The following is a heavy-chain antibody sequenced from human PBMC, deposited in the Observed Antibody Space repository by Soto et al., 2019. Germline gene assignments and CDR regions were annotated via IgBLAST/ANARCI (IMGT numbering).Heavy chain of an antibody. Sequence: SETLSLTCTVSCGSISSGGYYWSWIRQHPGKGLEWIGYIYYSGSTYYNPSLKSRVTISVDTSKNQFSLKLGSVTAADTAVYYCARDRSSGWYWFDPWGQGTLVTVSS. J-gene: IGHJ5*02. CDR3: ARDRSSGWYWFDP. CDR2: IYYSGST. CDR1: CGSISSGGYY. V-gene: IGHV4-31*03. D-gene: IGHD6-19*01.